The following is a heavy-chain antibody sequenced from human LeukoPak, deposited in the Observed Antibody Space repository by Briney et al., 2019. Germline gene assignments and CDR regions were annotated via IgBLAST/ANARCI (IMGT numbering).Heavy chain of an antibody. Sequence: GASVKVSCKASGYTFTSYGISWVREAAGQGLEWMGWISAYNGNTNYAQKLQGRVTMTTDTSTSTAYMELRSLRSDDTAVYYCARGGDHSSGWYYYYGMDVWGQGTTVTVSS. CDR1: GYTFTSYG. V-gene: IGHV1-18*01. CDR3: ARGGDHSSGWYYYYGMDV. CDR2: ISAYNGNT. J-gene: IGHJ6*02. D-gene: IGHD6-19*01.